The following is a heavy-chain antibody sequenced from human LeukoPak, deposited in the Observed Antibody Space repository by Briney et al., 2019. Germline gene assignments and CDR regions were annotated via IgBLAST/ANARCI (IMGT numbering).Heavy chain of an antibody. CDR1: GYNFTSSW. D-gene: IGHD1-26*01. CDR3: ARLVGGTVDY. V-gene: IGHV5-10-1*01. J-gene: IGHJ4*02. CDR2: IDPSDSYT. Sequence: SLQISCKGSGYNFTSSWISWVRQMPGKGLEWMGRIDPSDSYTNYSPSFQGHVTISADKSASSAYLQWSSLKASDTAMYYCARLVGGTVDYWGQGTLVTVSS.